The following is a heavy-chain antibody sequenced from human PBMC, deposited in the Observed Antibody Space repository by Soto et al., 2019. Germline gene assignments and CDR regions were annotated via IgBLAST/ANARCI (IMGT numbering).Heavy chain of an antibody. D-gene: IGHD6-13*01. CDR2: VDPEDGET. CDR3: ATGIIRPRIAAAGTGYYYYGMDV. V-gene: IGHV1-69-2*01. J-gene: IGHJ6*02. CDR1: GYTFTGYY. Sequence: GASVKVSCKVSGYTFTGYYMHWVQQAPGKGLEWMGLVDPEDGETIYAEKFQGRVTITADTSTDTAYMELSSLRSEDTAVYYCATGIIRPRIAAAGTGYYYYGMDVWGQGTTVTVSS.